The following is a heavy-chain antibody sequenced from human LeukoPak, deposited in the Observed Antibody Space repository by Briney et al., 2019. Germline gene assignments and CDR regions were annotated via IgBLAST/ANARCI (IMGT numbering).Heavy chain of an antibody. V-gene: IGHV4-59*01. CDR1: GGSISSYY. CDR3: AGSLERGLNWFDP. Sequence: PSETLSLTCTVSGGSISSYYWSWLRQPPGKGLEWFGYIYYSGSTNYNPSLKSRVTISVDTSKNQFSLKLSSVTAADTAVYYCAGSLERGLNWFDPWGQGTLVTVSS. J-gene: IGHJ5*02. D-gene: IGHD1-26*01. CDR2: IYYSGST.